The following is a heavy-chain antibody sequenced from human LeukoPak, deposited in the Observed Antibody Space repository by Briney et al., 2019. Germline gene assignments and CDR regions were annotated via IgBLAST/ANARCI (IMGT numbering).Heavy chain of an antibody. Sequence: KPGGALRLSCAASGFTFSSYSMNWVRQAPGKGLEWVSSISSSSSYIYYADSVKGRFTISRDNAKNSLYLQMNSLRAEDTAVYYCARGDGGFGGVIDYFDYWGQGTLVTVSS. CDR1: GFTFSSYS. J-gene: IGHJ4*02. CDR2: ISSSSSYI. CDR3: ARGDGGFGGVIDYFDY. D-gene: IGHD3-16*02. V-gene: IGHV3-21*01.